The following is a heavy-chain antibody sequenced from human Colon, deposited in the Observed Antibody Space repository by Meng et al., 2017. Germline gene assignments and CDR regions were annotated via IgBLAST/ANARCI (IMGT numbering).Heavy chain of an antibody. CDR3: AAADFRGVSYYYYGMDV. D-gene: IGHD3-3*01. J-gene: IGHJ6*02. CDR2: IIRIFGTA. CDR1: GGTFSSYA. V-gene: IGHV1-69*05. Sequence: SVKVSCKASGGTFSSYAISWVRQAPGQGLEWMGGIIRIFGTANYAQKFQGRVTITTDKSTSTAYMGLSSLRSEDTAVYYCAAADFRGVSYYYYGMDVWGQGTTVTVSS.